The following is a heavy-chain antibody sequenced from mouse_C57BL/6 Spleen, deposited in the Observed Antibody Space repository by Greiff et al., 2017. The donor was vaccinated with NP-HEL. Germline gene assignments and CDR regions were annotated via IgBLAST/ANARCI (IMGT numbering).Heavy chain of an antibody. CDR2: IYPGNSDT. Sequence: VQLKQSGTVLARPGASVKMSCKTSGYTFTSYWMHWVKQRPGQGLEWIGAIYPGNSDTSYNQKFKGKAKLTAVTSASTAYMELSSLTNEDSAFYYCTRGYYDYDWEYYFDYWGQGTTLTVSS. CDR1: GYTFTSYW. J-gene: IGHJ2*01. D-gene: IGHD2-4*01. CDR3: TRGYYDYDWEYYFDY. V-gene: IGHV1-5*01.